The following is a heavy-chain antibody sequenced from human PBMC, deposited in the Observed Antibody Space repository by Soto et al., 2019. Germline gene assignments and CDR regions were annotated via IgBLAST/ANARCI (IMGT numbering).Heavy chain of an antibody. J-gene: IGHJ3*02. Sequence: GGSVKASCKASGYTFTGYGISWVRQAPGQGLEWMGWISAYNGNTNYAQKLQGRVTMTTDTSTSTAYMELRSLRSDDTAVYYCARSPRHYYYGSGSYAFDIWGQGTMVTVSS. CDR2: ISAYNGNT. CDR3: ARSPRHYYYGSGSYAFDI. D-gene: IGHD3-10*01. CDR1: GYTFTGYG. V-gene: IGHV1-18*01.